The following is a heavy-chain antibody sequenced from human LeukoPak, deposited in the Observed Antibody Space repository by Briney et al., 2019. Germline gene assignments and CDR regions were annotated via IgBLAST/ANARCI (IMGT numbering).Heavy chain of an antibody. CDR1: GYTFTGYY. Sequence: ASVKVSCKASGYTFTGYYMHWVRQAPGHGLEWMGWINPNSGGTNYAQKFQGRVTMTRDTSISTAYMELSRLRSDDTAVYYCARSPRRDGYNLFDYWGQGTLVTVSS. CDR3: ARSPRRDGYNLFDY. V-gene: IGHV1-2*02. J-gene: IGHJ4*02. CDR2: INPNSGGT. D-gene: IGHD5-24*01.